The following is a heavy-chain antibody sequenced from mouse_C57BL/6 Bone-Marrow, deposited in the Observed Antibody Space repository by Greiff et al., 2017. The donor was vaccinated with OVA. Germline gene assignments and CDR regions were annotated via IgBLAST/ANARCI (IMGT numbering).Heavy chain of an antibody. J-gene: IGHJ3*01. Sequence: EVMLVESGGGLVQPKGSLKLSCAASGFSFNTYAMNWVRQAPGKGLEWVARIRSKSNNYATYYADSVKDRFTISRDDSESMLYLQMNNLKTEDTAMYYCVRAQLGWFAYWGQGTLVTVSA. D-gene: IGHD4-1*02. V-gene: IGHV10-1*01. CDR2: IRSKSNNYAT. CDR1: GFSFNTYA. CDR3: VRAQLGWFAY.